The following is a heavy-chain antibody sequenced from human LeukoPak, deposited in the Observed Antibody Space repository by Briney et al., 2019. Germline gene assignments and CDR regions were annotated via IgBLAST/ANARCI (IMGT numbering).Heavy chain of an antibody. CDR2: IIPIFGTA. CDR1: GGTFSSYA. V-gene: IGHV1-69*06. J-gene: IGHJ6*03. CDR3: ARSIERSRGSYYYMDV. Sequence: WASVKVSCKASGGTFSSYAISWVRQAPGQGLEWMGGIIPIFGTANYAQKFQGRVTVTADKSTSTAYMDLSSLRFEDTAVYYCARSIERSRGSYYYMDVWGKGTTVSVSS. D-gene: IGHD2-21*01.